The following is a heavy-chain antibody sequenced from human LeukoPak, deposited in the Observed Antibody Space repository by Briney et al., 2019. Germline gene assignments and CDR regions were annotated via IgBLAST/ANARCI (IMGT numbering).Heavy chain of an antibody. D-gene: IGHD6-6*01. J-gene: IGHJ5*02. V-gene: IGHV4-4*09. CDR1: GGSISNYY. Sequence: SETLSLTCTVSGGSISNYYWSWIRQPPGKGLEWIGYIYTSGSTNYNPSLKSRVTISVDTSKNQFSLKLSSVTAADTAVYYCARIYPNFTARRLPGYNWFDPWGQGTLVTVSS. CDR3: ARIYPNFTARRLPGYNWFDP. CDR2: IYTSGST.